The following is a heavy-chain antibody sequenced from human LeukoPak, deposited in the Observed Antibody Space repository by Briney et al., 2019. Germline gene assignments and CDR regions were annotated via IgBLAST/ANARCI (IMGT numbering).Heavy chain of an antibody. Sequence: SETLSLTCTVSGGSISSSSYYWGWIRQPPGKGLEWIGSIYYSGSTYYNPSLKSRVAISVDTSKNQFSLKLSSVTAADTAVYYCARGRGSGSYSVLADYWGQGTLVTVSS. J-gene: IGHJ4*02. CDR3: ARGRGSGSYSVLADY. CDR1: GGSISSSSYY. D-gene: IGHD3-10*01. V-gene: IGHV4-39*01. CDR2: IYYSGST.